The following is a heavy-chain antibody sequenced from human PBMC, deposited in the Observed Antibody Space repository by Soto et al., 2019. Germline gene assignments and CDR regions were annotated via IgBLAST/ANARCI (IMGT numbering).Heavy chain of an antibody. J-gene: IGHJ4*02. CDR2: TYYSGST. D-gene: IGHD2-8*01. Sequence: QLQLQESGPGLVKPSETLSLTCTVSGGSISSSSYFWGWIRQPPGKGLEWIGSTYYSGSTYYNPSLKSRVTISVDTSKNQFSLKLSSVTAADTAVYYCARHQGDGLYYFDYWGQGTLVTVSS. CDR1: GGSISSSSYF. V-gene: IGHV4-39*01. CDR3: ARHQGDGLYYFDY.